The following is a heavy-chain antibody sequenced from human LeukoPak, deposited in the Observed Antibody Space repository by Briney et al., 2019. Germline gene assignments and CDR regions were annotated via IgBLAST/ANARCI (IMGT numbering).Heavy chain of an antibody. CDR3: AKSVTIYFYYGLDV. D-gene: IGHD3-3*01. CDR2: IYSGGST. V-gene: IGHV3-53*01. J-gene: IGHJ6*02. CDR1: GFTVSSNY. Sequence: GGSLRLSCAASGFTVSSNYMSWVRQAPGKGLEWVSVIYSGGSTYYADSVKGRFTISRDNSKNTLYLQMNSLRVEDTAPYYCAKSVTIYFYYGLDVWGQGTTVTVSS.